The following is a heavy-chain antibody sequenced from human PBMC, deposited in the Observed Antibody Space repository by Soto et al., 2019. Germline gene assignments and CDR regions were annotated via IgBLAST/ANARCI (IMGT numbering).Heavy chain of an antibody. CDR1: GFTFSSYA. J-gene: IGHJ6*02. CDR2: ISGSGGST. CDR3: AKATVRRILDIVVVPASPYGMDV. D-gene: IGHD2-2*01. Sequence: GGSLRLSCAASGFTFSSYAMSWVRQAPGKGLEWVSAISGSGGSTYYADPVKGRFTISRDNSKNTLYLQMNSLRAEDTAVYYYAKATVRRILDIVVVPASPYGMDVWGQGTSVTVSS. V-gene: IGHV3-23*01.